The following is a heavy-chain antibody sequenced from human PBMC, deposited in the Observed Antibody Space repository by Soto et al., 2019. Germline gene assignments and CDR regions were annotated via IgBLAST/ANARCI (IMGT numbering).Heavy chain of an antibody. CDR3: ARKVSGSTGRPDLWYFDL. CDR2: ISGGGDAT. V-gene: IGHV3-23*01. Sequence: EVQLLDSGGGLVQPGGSLRLSCAASGFTFSGNALTWVRQAPGKRLEWVSAISGGGDATFYADSVKGRFTISRDNSKNTLYLQMNTLRAEDTAVYYCARKVSGSTGRPDLWYFDLWGRGTLVTVSS. J-gene: IGHJ2*01. CDR1: GFTFSGNA. D-gene: IGHD3-10*01.